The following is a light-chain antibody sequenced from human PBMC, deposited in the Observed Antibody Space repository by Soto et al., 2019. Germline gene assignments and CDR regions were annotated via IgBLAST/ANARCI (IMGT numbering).Light chain of an antibody. CDR2: AAS. V-gene: IGKV1-39*01. CDR3: QQSYSSPRLT. CDR1: QNINNY. J-gene: IGKJ4*01. Sequence: DIQMTQSPSSLSASVGDRVTITCRASQNINNYLNWDQQKPGKAPKLLIYAASTLQSGVPSRFSGSGSGTDFTLTISSLQPEDFATYYGQQSYSSPRLTFGGGTKVQIK.